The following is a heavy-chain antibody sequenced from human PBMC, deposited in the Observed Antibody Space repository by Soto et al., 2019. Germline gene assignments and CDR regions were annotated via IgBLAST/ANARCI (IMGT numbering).Heavy chain of an antibody. D-gene: IGHD3-10*01. Sequence: GGSLRLSCAASGFTFSSYAMSWVRQAPGKGLEWVSAISGSGGSTYYADSVKGRFTISRDNSKNTLYLQMNSLRAEDTAVYYCAKDLWFGELLDYYYYMDVWGKGTTVTVSS. V-gene: IGHV3-23*01. CDR1: GFTFSSYA. CDR3: AKDLWFGELLDYYYYMDV. J-gene: IGHJ6*03. CDR2: ISGSGGST.